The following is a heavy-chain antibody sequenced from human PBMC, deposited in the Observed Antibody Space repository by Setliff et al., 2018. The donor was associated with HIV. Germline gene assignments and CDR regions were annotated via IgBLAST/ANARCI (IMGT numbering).Heavy chain of an antibody. CDR1: GFSFSRYW. CDR2: IDHFGSEE. Sequence: PGGSLRLSCAASGFSFSRYWMSWVRQAPGKGLEWVASIDHFGSEENYVDSVKGRFTISRDNTKNSLHLQLDSLSAGDAALYYCARGGEYRNGDYDAFDIWGLGTMVTVSS. V-gene: IGHV3-7*04. D-gene: IGHD3-16*01. CDR3: ARGGEYRNGDYDAFDI. J-gene: IGHJ3*02.